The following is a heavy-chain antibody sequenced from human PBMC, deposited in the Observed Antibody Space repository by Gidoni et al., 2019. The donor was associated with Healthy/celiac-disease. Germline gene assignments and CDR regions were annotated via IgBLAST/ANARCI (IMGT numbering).Heavy chain of an antibody. V-gene: IGHV4-59*01. CDR2: IYYSGST. D-gene: IGHD3-10*01. CDR3: AGSPYGSGSYFIHDAFDI. CDR1: GGSLSSYY. J-gene: IGHJ3*02. Sequence: QVQLQESGPGLVKPSETLSLTCTVPGGSLSSYYWSWIRQPPGKGLEWIGYIYYSGSTHYNPSLKSRVTISVDTSKNQFSLKLSSVTAADTAVYYCAGSPYGSGSYFIHDAFDIWGKGTMVTVSS.